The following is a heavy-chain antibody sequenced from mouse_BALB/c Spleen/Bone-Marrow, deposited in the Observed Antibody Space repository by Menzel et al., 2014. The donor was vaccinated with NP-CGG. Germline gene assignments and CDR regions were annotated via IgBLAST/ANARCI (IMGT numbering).Heavy chain of an antibody. CDR1: GYAFSSYW. V-gene: IGHV1-80*01. Sequence: QVHVKQSGAELVRPGSSVKISCKASGYAFSSYWMNWVKQRPGLGLEWIGQIYPGDGDTNYNGKFKGKATLTADKSSSTAYMQLSSLTSEDSAVYFCARTGNLGWFAYWGRGTLVTVSA. CDR3: ARTGNLGWFAY. CDR2: IYPGDGDT. J-gene: IGHJ3*01. D-gene: IGHD2-1*01.